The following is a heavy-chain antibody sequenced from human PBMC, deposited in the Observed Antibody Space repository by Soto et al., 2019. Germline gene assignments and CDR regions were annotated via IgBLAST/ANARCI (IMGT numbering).Heavy chain of an antibody. CDR3: ARISGLPVVRGVPIMFDY. J-gene: IGHJ4*02. CDR2: MFVTGST. V-gene: IGHV4-38-2*01. D-gene: IGHD3-10*01. Sequence: SETLSFTCAVSGYSISSGYYWGWIRQPPGKGLEWIGSMFVTGSTYSSPSLKSRVTLLMDTSKNQFSLKLNSVTATGTAVYYCARISGLPVVRGVPIMFDYWGLGTLVTVSS. CDR1: GYSISSGYY.